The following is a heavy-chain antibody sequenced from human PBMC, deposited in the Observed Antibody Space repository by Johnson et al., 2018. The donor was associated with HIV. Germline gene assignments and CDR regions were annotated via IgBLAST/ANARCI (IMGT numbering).Heavy chain of an antibody. CDR3: ARGRITMVQGVIFGAFDI. CDR2: ISWNSDTI. J-gene: IGHJ3*02. Sequence: VQLVESGGGLVQPGGSLRLSCGASGFTFSSYAMHWVRQAPGKGLEWVSGISWNSDTIRYADSVKGRFTISRDNAKNSLYLQMNSLRAEDTAVYYCARGRITMVQGVIFGAFDIWGQGTMVTVSS. V-gene: IGHV3-9*01. CDR1: GFTFSSYA. D-gene: IGHD3-10*01.